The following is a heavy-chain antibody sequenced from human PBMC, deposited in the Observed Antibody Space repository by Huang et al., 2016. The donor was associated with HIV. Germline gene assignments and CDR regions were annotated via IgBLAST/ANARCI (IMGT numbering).Heavy chain of an antibody. CDR1: GGSFSGYY. Sequence: QVQLQQWGAGLLRPSETLSLTCAVYGGSFSGYYGTWIRQPPGKGLAWIGEINHRESTNYNPSLKSRVTISVDTSRNQFSLTVTSVTAADTAVYYCARGQGGYYYYYMDVWGKGTTVTVSS. CDR3: ARGQGGYYYYYMDV. J-gene: IGHJ6*03. V-gene: IGHV4-34*01. CDR2: INHREST.